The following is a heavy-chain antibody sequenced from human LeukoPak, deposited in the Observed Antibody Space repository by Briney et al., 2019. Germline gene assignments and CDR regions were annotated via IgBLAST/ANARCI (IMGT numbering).Heavy chain of an antibody. Sequence: PSETLSLTCAVYGGSLSGYSWSWIRQPPGKGLEWIGQINQSGSTNYSPSLKSRVTISVDTSKNQFSLRLSSVTAADTAVYYCARVKEMETTLCYFYCYMDVWGKGTTVTVSS. J-gene: IGHJ6*03. V-gene: IGHV4-34*01. D-gene: IGHD5-24*01. CDR1: GGSLSGYS. CDR3: ARVKEMETTLCYFYCYMDV. CDR2: INQSGST.